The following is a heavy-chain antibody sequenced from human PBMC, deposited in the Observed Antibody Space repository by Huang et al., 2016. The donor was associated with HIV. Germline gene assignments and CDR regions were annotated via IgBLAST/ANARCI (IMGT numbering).Heavy chain of an antibody. D-gene: IGHD6-6*01. V-gene: IGHV1-2*02. J-gene: IGHJ4*02. CDR2: INPKGGCT. CDR3: ARDWSFGSSTSPAD. Sequence: QVQLVQSGAEVKNPGASVRVSCKASGYTFTDSNIHWVRQAPGQGLEWMGWINPKGGCTIYAQRFQGRSTMARDTTIRTVHMDLQMIQSDDTAGYFCARDWSFGSSTSPADWGQGTLVTVSS. CDR1: GYTFTDSN.